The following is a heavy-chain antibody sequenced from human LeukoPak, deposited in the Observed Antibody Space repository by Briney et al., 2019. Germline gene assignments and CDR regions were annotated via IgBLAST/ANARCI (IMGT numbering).Heavy chain of an antibody. CDR2: ISGSGSTI. CDR1: GFTSSDYY. D-gene: IGHD2-15*01. J-gene: IGHJ6*02. CDR3: AREDIVVVVAARRYYYYGMDV. V-gene: IGHV3-11*01. Sequence: KAGGSLRLSCAASGFTSSDYYMSWIRQAPGKGLEWVSYISGSGSTIYYADSVEGRSIISRDNGKNSLYQQMNSLRAEDTAVYYCAREDIVVVVAARRYYYYGMDVWGQGTTVTVSS.